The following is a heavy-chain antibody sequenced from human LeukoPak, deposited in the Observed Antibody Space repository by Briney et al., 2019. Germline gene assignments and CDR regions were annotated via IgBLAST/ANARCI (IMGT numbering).Heavy chain of an antibody. V-gene: IGHV3-33*01. CDR1: GFSFKDTG. D-gene: IGHD2-2*01. CDR2: IWYDGSTK. J-gene: IGHJ4*02. CDR3: AASLPNIVVVPATKGPFGY. Sequence: PGGSLRLSCAASGFSFKDTGMHWVRQAPGKGPEWLTIIWYDGSTKYYAASVKGRFTVSRDNSKNRLYLQMNSLRAEDTAVYYCAASLPNIVVVPATKGPFGYWGQGALVTVSS.